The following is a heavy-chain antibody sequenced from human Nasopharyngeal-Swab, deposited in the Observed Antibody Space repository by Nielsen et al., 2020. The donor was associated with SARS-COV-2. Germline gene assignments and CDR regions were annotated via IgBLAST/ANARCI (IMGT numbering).Heavy chain of an antibody. CDR3: ARHLKTRIAALYYYYGMDV. J-gene: IGHJ6*02. CDR2: IYYSGST. Sequence: GSLRLSCTVSGGSISSSSYYWGWIRQPPGKGLEWIGSIYYSGSTYYNPSLKSRVTISVDTSKNQFSLKLSSVTAADTAVYYCARHLKTRIAALYYYYGMDVWGQGTTVTVSS. D-gene: IGHD6-6*01. V-gene: IGHV4-39*01. CDR1: GGSISSSSYY.